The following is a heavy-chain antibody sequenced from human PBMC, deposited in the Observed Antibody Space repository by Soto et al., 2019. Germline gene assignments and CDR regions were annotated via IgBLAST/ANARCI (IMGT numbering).Heavy chain of an antibody. D-gene: IGHD3-22*01. Sequence: GGSLRLSCAASGFTFDDYGMSWVRQAPGKGLEWVSGINWNGGSTGYADSVRGRFTISRDNAKNSLYLQMNSLRVEDTAVYYCARGDGDYYDGNGYLGRHWGQGTLVTVSS. J-gene: IGHJ4*02. CDR2: INWNGGST. CDR1: GFTFDDYG. CDR3: ARGDGDYYDGNGYLGRH. V-gene: IGHV3-20*04.